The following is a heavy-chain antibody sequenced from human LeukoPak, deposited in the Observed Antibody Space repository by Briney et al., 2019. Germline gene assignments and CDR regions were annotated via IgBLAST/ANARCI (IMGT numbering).Heavy chain of an antibody. CDR1: GGSVSSGSYY. CDR2: IYYSGST. CDR3: ASLYYDILTGYAGRLDY. Sequence: SETLCLTCTVSGGSVSSGSYYWSWIRQPPGKGLEWIGYIYYSGSTNYNPSLKSRVTISVDTSKNQFSLKLSSVTAADTAVYYCASLYYDILTGYAGRLDYWGQGTLVTVSS. J-gene: IGHJ4*02. D-gene: IGHD3-9*01. V-gene: IGHV4-61*01.